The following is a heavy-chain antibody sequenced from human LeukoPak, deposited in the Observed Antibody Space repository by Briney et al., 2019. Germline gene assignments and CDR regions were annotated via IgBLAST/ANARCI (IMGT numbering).Heavy chain of an antibody. CDR1: GYRFTSYW. CDR2: IYPGDSDT. V-gene: IGHV5-51*04. CDR3: ARSPIDYYYYMDV. Sequence: GESLKISCKGSGYRFTSYWIGWVRQMPGKGLDWMGIIYPGDSDTRYSPSFQGQVTISADKPISTAYLQWSSLKASDTAMYYCARSPIDYYYYMDVWGKGTTVTVSS. J-gene: IGHJ6*03.